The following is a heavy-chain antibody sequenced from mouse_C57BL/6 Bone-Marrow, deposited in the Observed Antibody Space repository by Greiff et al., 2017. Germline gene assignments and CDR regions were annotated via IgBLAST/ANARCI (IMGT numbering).Heavy chain of an antibody. Sequence: VQGVESGPGLVQPSQSLSITCTASGFSLTSYGVHWVRQSPGQGLEWLGVIWRGGSTDYNAAFMSSLSITKDNSKSQVFFKMNSLQADDTAIYYCAKNEGDDRPCYWYFDVWGTGNTVTVSS. J-gene: IGHJ1*03. CDR3: AKNEGDDRPCYWYFDV. CDR1: GFSLTSYG. V-gene: IGHV2-5*01. CDR2: IWRGGST. D-gene: IGHD2-2*01.